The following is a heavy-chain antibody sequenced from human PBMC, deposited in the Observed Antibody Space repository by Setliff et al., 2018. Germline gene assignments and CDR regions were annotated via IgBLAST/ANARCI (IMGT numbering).Heavy chain of an antibody. CDR1: GLRFSDAW. CDR2: IKSYGSGGTI. J-gene: IGHJ3*02. V-gene: IGHV3-15*01. D-gene: IGHD3-22*01. CDR3: ARDLDYQYYYETSGRDAFDI. Sequence: PGGSLRLSCAVSGLRFSDAWVSWVRQAPGKGLEWAGRIKSYGSGGTIDYAAPVEGRFTISRDDSKNTVYLQMSSLKIEDTAVYYCARDLDYQYYYETSGRDAFDIWGLGTMVTVSS.